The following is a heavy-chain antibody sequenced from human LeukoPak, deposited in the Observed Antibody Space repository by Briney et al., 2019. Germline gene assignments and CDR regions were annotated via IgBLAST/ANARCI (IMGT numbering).Heavy chain of an antibody. D-gene: IGHD2/OR15-2a*01. J-gene: IGHJ4*02. CDR2: VSGSGGST. CDR3: VKVSNGDYVDY. V-gene: IGHV3-23*01. CDR1: GFTFSGYA. Sequence: GGSLRLSCAASGFTFSGYAMSWVRQAPGKGLEWVSGVSGSGGSTYYADSVKGRFTISRDNSKNTLYLQMSSLRAEDTAVYYCVKVSNGDYVDYWGQGTLVTVSS.